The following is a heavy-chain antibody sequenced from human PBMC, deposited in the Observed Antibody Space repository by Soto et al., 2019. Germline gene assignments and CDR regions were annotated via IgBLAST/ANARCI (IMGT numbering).Heavy chain of an antibody. V-gene: IGHV1-69*01. CDR3: ARDTRLGELSFFDY. J-gene: IGHJ4*02. CDR2: IIPIFGTA. D-gene: IGHD3-16*02. Sequence: QVQLVQSGAEVKKPGSSVKVSCKASGGTFSSYAISWVRQAPGQGLEWMGGIIPIFGTANYAEKFQGRVTITADESTNIVYMELSRLRSEDTAVYYCARDTRLGELSFFDYWGQGTLVTVSS. CDR1: GGTFSSYA.